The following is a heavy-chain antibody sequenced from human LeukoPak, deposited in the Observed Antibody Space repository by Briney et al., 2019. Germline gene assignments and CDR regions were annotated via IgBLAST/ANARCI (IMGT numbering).Heavy chain of an antibody. CDR2: IKPDGSER. V-gene: IGHV3-7*01. D-gene: IGHD1-14*01. CDR1: GLTFSQSW. CDR3: TRGITTSDY. J-gene: IGHJ4*02. Sequence: GGSLRLSCAASGLTFSQSWMSWVRQTPGKGLEWVASIKPDGSERYYVDPVKGRFTISRDNANNSLYLQMNSLRVEDTAVYYCTRGITTSDYWGQGTLVTVS.